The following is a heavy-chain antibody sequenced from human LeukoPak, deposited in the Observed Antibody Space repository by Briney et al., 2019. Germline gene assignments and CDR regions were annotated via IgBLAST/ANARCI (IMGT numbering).Heavy chain of an antibody. CDR2: INPNSGGT. V-gene: IGHV1-2*02. CDR1: GYTFTGYY. J-gene: IGHJ4*02. CDR3: ARPRGYSYGFYFDY. D-gene: IGHD5-18*01. Sequence: GASVKVSCKASGYTFTGYYIHWVRQAPGQGLEWMGWINPNSGGTNYAQRFQGRVTMTRDTSISTAYMELSRLRSDDTAVYYCARPRGYSYGFYFDYWGQGTLVTVSS.